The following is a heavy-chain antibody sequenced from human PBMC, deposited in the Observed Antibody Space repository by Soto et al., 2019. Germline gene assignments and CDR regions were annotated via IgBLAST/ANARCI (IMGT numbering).Heavy chain of an antibody. CDR1: GGSFSGYY. CDR2: INHSGST. J-gene: IGHJ6*02. D-gene: IGHD6-19*01. CDR3: ARTVAGMKTSYYYYGMDV. Sequence: PSETLSLTCAVYGGSFSGYYWRWIRQPPGKGLEWIGEINHSGSTNYNPSLKSRVTISVDTSKNQFSLKLSSVTAADTAVYYCARTVAGMKTSYYYYGMDVWGQGTTVTVSS. V-gene: IGHV4-34*01.